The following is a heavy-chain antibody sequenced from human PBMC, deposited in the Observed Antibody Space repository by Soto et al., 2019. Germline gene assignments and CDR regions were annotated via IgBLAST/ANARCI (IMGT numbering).Heavy chain of an antibody. CDR3: ARLLIAVAGTDAFDI. D-gene: IGHD6-19*01. Sequence: QVQLQESGPGLVKPSETLSLTCTVSGGSVSSGRYYWSWIRQPPGKGLEWIGYVYYSGSTYYNPSLKSRVTISVDTSKNQFSLKLSSVTAADTAVYYCARLLIAVAGTDAFDIWGQGTMVTVSS. CDR2: VYYSGST. V-gene: IGHV4-30-4*01. J-gene: IGHJ3*02. CDR1: GGSVSSGRYY.